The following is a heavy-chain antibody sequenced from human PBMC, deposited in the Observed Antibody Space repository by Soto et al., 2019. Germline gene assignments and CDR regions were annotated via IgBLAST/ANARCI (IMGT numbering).Heavy chain of an antibody. J-gene: IGHJ4*02. CDR2: INTYNGNT. V-gene: IGHV1-18*01. Sequence: QVQLVQSGAEVQKPGASVKVSCKASGYTFTNYYVGWARQAPGQGLEWMGWINTYNGNTKYAQRFQDRVTLTTDTSTSTAYMELKRLRHDETAVYYYSRDQRATNGAEDYWGQRSLVT. D-gene: IGHD2-8*01. CDR1: GYTFTNYY. CDR3: SRDQRATNGAEDY.